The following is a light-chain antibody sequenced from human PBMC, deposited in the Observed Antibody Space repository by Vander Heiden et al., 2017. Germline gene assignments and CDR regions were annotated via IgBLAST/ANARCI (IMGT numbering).Light chain of an antibody. CDR2: AAS. J-gene: IGKJ1*01. CDR1: QSISSY. V-gene: IGKV1-39*01. CDR3: LQSDSTPRT. Sequence: DIQMTQSPSSLSASVGDRVTITCRASQSISSYLNWYQQKPGKAPKLLIYAASSLQSRVPSRFSRSGSRTDFTLTISRLQPEDFATYYFLQSDSTPRTFSQGTRLEIK.